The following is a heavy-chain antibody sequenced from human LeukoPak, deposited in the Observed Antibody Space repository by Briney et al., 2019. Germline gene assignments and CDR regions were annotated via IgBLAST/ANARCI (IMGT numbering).Heavy chain of an antibody. Sequence: PSETLSLTCTVSGYSISSGYYWGWIRQPPGKGLEWVSVIYSGGSTYYADSVRGRFTISRDDSKNTVFLQLNRLRGEDTAIYYCARSRYLDWGGAFDMWGQGTMVTVSS. CDR1: GYSISSGYY. J-gene: IGHJ3*02. V-gene: IGHV3-66*01. D-gene: IGHD3-9*01. CDR2: IYSGGST. CDR3: ARSRYLDWGGAFDM.